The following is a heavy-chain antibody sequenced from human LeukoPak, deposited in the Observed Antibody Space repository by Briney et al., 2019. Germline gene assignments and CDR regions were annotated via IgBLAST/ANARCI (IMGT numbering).Heavy chain of an antibody. CDR3: ARGSSYCSSISCHMND. D-gene: IGHD2-2*02. CDR1: GFTFSSYA. Sequence: GGSLRLSCAASGFTFSSYAMHWVRQAPDKGLEWVALISYDGSNKYYADSVKGRFTISRDNSKNTLYLQMNSLRADDTAVYYCARGSSYCSSISCHMNDWGQGTLVTVSS. J-gene: IGHJ4*02. CDR2: ISYDGSNK. V-gene: IGHV3-30*04.